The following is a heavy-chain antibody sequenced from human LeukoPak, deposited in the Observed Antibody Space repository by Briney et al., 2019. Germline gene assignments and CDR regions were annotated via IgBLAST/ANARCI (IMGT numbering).Heavy chain of an antibody. CDR1: GGSISSYY. J-gene: IGHJ4*02. Sequence: SSETLSLTCTVSGGSISSYYWSWIRQPAGKGLEWIGRIYTSGSTNYNPSLKSRVTMSVDTSKNQFSLKLSSVTAADTAVYYCARASHDYGDYSHFDYWGQGTLVTVSS. D-gene: IGHD4-17*01. CDR3: ARASHDYGDYSHFDY. CDR2: IYTSGST. V-gene: IGHV4-4*07.